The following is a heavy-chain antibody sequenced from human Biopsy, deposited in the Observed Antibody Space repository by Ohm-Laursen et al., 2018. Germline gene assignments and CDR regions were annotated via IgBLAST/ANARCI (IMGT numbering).Heavy chain of an antibody. Sequence: TTQTLTLTGTFSGFSLRTSGIRMSWVRQPPGKALEWLARIGWDDDEFYSTSLKARLTVSKDTSKNKVVLTLTNMDPVDTATYYCARSRAYSFGALEYWGQGILVTVSS. CDR3: ARSRAYSFGALEY. CDR2: IGWDDDE. D-gene: IGHD5-18*01. V-gene: IGHV2-70*04. J-gene: IGHJ4*02. CDR1: GFSLRTSGIR.